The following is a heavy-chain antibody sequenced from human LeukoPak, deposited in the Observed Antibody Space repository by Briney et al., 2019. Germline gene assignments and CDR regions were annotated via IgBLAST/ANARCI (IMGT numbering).Heavy chain of an antibody. CDR2: ISGSGGST. J-gene: IGHJ4*02. CDR1: GFTFSSYA. D-gene: IGHD4-23*01. CDR3: AKRGVYGGNAYYFDY. Sequence: GGSLRLSCAASGFTFSSYAMSWVRQAPGKGLEWVSAISGSGGSTYYADSVKGRFTISRDNSKNTLYPQMNSLRAEDTAVYYCAKRGVYGGNAYYFDYWGQGTLVTVSS. V-gene: IGHV3-23*01.